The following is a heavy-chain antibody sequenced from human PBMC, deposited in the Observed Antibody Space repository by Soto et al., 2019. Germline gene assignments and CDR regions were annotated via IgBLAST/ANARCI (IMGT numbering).Heavy chain of an antibody. CDR2: ISAYNGNT. CDR1: GYTFTSYG. V-gene: IGHV1-18*01. CDR3: AREKCSSTSCPTYAFDI. J-gene: IGHJ3*02. D-gene: IGHD2-2*01. Sequence: ASVKVSCKASGYTFTSYGISWARQAPGQGLEWMGWISAYNGNTNYAQKLQGRVTMTTDTSTSTAYMELRSLRSDDTAVYYCAREKCSSTSCPTYAFDIWGQGTMVTVSS.